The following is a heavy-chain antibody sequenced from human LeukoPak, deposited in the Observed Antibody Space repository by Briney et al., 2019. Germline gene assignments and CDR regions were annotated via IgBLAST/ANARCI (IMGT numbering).Heavy chain of an antibody. CDR1: GFTFSNYA. Sequence: GGSLRLSCAASGFTFSNYAMSWVRQAPGKGLEWVSGIIGNGGSTYYAGPVKGRFTISRDNSKNTVYLQMNSLRADDTAVYYCAKELSPYSSSWFDYWGQGTLVTASS. CDR2: IIGNGGST. CDR3: AKELSPYSSSWFDY. V-gene: IGHV3-23*01. J-gene: IGHJ5*01. D-gene: IGHD6-13*01.